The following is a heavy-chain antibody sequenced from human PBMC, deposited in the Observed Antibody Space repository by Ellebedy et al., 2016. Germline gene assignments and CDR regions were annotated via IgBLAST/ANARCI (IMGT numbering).Heavy chain of an antibody. CDR2: ISGGGGST. V-gene: IGHV3-23*01. D-gene: IGHD2-15*01. CDR1: GFTFSSYA. J-gene: IGHJ5*02. Sequence: GESLKISXAASGFTFSSYAMSWVRQAPGKGLEWVSSISGGGGSTYYADSVKGRFTISRDNSKNTLYLQMNSLRAEDTAVYYCAKDPHIVVPNWFDPWGQGTLVTVSS. CDR3: AKDPHIVVPNWFDP.